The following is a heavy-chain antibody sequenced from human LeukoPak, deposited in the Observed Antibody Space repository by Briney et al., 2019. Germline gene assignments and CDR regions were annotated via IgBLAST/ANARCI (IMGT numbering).Heavy chain of an antibody. D-gene: IGHD4-17*01. CDR3: ASTHDYGDYLPFDY. V-gene: IGHV4-39*07. J-gene: IGHJ4*02. CDR2: IYYSGST. CDR1: GGSISSSSYY. Sequence: PSETLSLTCTVSGGSISSSSYYWGWIRQPPGKGLEWIGSIYYSGSTYYNPSLKSRVTISVDTSKNQFSLKLSSVTAADTAVYYCASTHDYGDYLPFDYWGQGTLVTVSS.